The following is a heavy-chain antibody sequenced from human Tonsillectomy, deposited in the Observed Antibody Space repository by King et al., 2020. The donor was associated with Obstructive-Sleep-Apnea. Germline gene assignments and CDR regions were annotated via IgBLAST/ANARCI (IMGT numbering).Heavy chain of an antibody. V-gene: IGHV1-2*02. J-gene: IGHJ4*02. CDR3: ARGSDTFAFGLGY. CDR1: GYPFTAYY. D-gene: IGHD1-26*01. Sequence: QLVQSGAEVKKPGASVRVSCKASGYPFTAYYMHWVRQAPGQGLEWMGWINPNSGGTSYEQKFQGRVTMTRNTSISTADLELSSLRSAVTAVYYCARGSDTFAFGLGYWGQGTLVTVSS. CDR2: INPNSGGT.